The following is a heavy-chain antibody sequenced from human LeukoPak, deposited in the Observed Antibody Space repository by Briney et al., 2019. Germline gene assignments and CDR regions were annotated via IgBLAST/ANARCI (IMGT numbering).Heavy chain of an antibody. D-gene: IGHD1-1*01. Sequence: PGGSLRLSCAASGFTFTTYSMSWVRQAPGKGLEWVANIKKDGSDKYYVDSVKRRFTISRDNAKNSLYLQMNTLRAEDTAVYYCARDPYNWNDGGYGMDVWGKGTTVTVYS. CDR3: ARDPYNWNDGGYGMDV. CDR2: IKKDGSDK. V-gene: IGHV3-7*03. CDR1: GFTFTTYS. J-gene: IGHJ6*04.